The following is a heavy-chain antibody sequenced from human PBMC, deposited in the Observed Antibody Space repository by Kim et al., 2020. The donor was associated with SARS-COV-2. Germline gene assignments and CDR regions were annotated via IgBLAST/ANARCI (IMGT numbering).Heavy chain of an antibody. V-gene: IGHV4-59*01. D-gene: IGHD6-13*01. J-gene: IGHJ6*02. Sequence: SETLSLTCTVSGGSISSYYWSWIRQPPGKGLEWIGYIYYSGSTNYNPSLKSRVTISVDTSKNQFSLKLSSVTAADTAVYYCARRQGYSSSWYYYYGMDVWGQGTTVTVSS. CDR2: IYYSGST. CDR1: GGSISSYY. CDR3: ARRQGYSSSWYYYYGMDV.